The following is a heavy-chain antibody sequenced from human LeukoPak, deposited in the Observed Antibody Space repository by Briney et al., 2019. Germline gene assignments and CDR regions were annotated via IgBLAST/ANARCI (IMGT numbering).Heavy chain of an antibody. D-gene: IGHD3-10*01. CDR3: ARGEPYGSGSYLDV. J-gene: IGHJ6*04. V-gene: IGHV1-69*05. CDR2: IIPIFGTA. CDR1: GGTFSSYA. Sequence: ASVKASCKASGGTFSSYAISWVRQAPGQGLEWMGGIIPIFGTANYAQKFQGRVTITTDESTSTAYMELSSLRSEDTAVYYCARGEPYGSGSYLDVWGKGTTVTVSS.